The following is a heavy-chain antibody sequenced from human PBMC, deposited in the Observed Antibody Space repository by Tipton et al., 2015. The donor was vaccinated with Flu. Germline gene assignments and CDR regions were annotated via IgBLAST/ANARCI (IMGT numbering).Heavy chain of an antibody. V-gene: IGHV4-34*01. J-gene: IGHJ4*02. CDR2: ITHSGGT. Sequence: TLSLTCAVYGGSFSGYYWSWIRQPPGKGLEWIGEITHSGGTNYNPSLKSRVTISGDTSKNQFSLKLSSVTAADTAVYYCAGAPYSDYDTSGSSFDYWGQGTLVTVSS. CDR1: GGSFSGYY. CDR3: AGAPYSDYDTSGSSFDY. D-gene: IGHD3-22*01.